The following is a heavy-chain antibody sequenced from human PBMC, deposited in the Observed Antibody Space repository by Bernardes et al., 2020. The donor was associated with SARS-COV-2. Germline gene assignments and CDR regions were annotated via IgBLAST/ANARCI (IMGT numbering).Heavy chain of an antibody. D-gene: IGHD4-17*01. CDR1: GFSLSTSGMC. V-gene: IGHV2-70*01. CDR3: ARIPATVVTLEGYYYYDGMDV. J-gene: IGHJ6*02. CDR2: IDWDDDK. Sequence: SGPTLVKPTQTLTLTCTFSGFSLSTSGMCVSWIRQPPGKALEWLALIDWDDDKYYSTSLKTRLTISKDTSKNQVVLTMPNMDPVDTATYYCARIPATVVTLEGYYYYDGMDVWGQGTTVTVSS.